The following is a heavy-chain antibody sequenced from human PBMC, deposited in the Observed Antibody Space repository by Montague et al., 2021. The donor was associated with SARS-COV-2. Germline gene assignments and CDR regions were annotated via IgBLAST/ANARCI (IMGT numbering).Heavy chain of an antibody. D-gene: IGHD3-10*01. CDR2: INHGGST. J-gene: IGHJ6*03. Sequence: SETLSLTCAVHGTSFSGYYRNWIRQPPGKRLEWIGEINHGGSTKYSPSLKSRLTISADTSKNQFSLKLTSVAAADTAVYYCARLRDGVVPSPILGVGPYYSYYYMDVWGRGTTVTVSS. V-gene: IGHV4-34*01. CDR3: ARLRDGVVPSPILGVGPYYSYYYMDV. CDR1: GTSFSGYY.